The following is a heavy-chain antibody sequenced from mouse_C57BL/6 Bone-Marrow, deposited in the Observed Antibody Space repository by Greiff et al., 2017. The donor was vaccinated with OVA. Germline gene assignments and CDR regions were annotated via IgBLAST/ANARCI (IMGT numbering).Heavy chain of an antibody. D-gene: IGHD2-3*01. V-gene: IGHV1-80*01. CDR3: ARKWLLRDYAMDY. CDR2: IYPGDGDT. J-gene: IGHJ4*01. Sequence: VKLQESGAELVKPGASVKISCKASGYAFSSYWMNWVKQRPGKGLEWIGQIYPGDGDTNYNGKFKGKATLTADKSSSTAYMQLSSLTSEDSAVYFCARKWLLRDYAMDYWGQGTSVTVSS. CDR1: GYAFSSYW.